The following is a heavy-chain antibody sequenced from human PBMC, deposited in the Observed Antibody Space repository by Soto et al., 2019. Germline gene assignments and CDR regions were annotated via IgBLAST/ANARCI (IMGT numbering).Heavy chain of an antibody. J-gene: IGHJ4*02. CDR1: GYSFTSYG. Sequence: GASVKVSCKASGYSFTSYGISWVRQAPGQGLEWLGWISADNGNTNYAHKLQGRVTLTTDTSTSTAYMELRSLRSDDTAVYYCAKDYGSSRYFFDYWGQGALVTVSS. CDR3: AKDYGSSRYFFDY. CDR2: ISADNGNT. D-gene: IGHD6-19*01. V-gene: IGHV1-18*01.